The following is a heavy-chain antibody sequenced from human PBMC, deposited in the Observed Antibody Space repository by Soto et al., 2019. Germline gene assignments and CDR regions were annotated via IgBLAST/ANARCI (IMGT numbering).Heavy chain of an antibody. CDR2: ISSTTNYI. V-gene: IGHV3-21*06. CDR1: GFTFTRYS. CDR3: AIESQDLTSNFDF. J-gene: IGHJ4*02. Sequence: GGSLRLSCAASGFTFTRYSMNWVRQAPGKGLEWVSSISSTTNYIYCGDSMKGRFTISRDNAKNSLYLEMNSLRAEDTAVYYCAIESQDLTSNFDFWGQGTLVTVSS.